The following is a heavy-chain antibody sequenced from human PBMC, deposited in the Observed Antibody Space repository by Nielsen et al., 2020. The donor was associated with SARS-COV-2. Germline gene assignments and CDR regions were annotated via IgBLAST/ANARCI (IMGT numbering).Heavy chain of an antibody. CDR3: ARRVFPNWNYDH. Sequence: SETLSLTCTIYGRSYVDYYCTWIRQAPGKGLEWIGEINPSGSVNYNPSLKSRITMSVDTSKNQFSLKVRSVTAADAALYYCARRVFPNWNYDHWGQGTLVTVSS. J-gene: IGHJ5*02. V-gene: IGHV4-34*01. CDR1: GRSYVDYY. D-gene: IGHD1-7*01. CDR2: INPSGSV.